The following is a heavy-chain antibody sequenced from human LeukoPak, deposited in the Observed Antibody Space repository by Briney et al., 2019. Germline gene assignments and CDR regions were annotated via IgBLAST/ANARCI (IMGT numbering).Heavy chain of an antibody. CDR1: GFTFYSYA. CDR2: ISGSGGST. CDR3: AKDHYYDSVHYFDY. J-gene: IGHJ4*02. Sequence: PGGSLRLSCAASGFTFYSYAMSWVRQAPGKGLEWVAAISGSGGSTYYADSVKGRFTISRDNSKNTLSLQMNSLRAEDTAVYYCAKDHYYDSVHYFDYWGQGTLVTVSS. V-gene: IGHV3-23*01. D-gene: IGHD3-22*01.